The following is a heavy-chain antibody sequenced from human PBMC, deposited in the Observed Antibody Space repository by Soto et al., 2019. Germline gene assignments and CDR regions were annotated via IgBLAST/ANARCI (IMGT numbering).Heavy chain of an antibody. CDR1: GYSFTSYW. CDR3: ASSVKSSTSCCMAGCDYYYGMDV. CDR2: IDPSDSYT. J-gene: IGHJ6*02. Sequence: GESLKISCKGSGYSFTSYWISWVRQMPGKGLEWMGRIDPSDSYTNYSPSFQGHVTISADKSISTAYLQWSSLKASDTAMYYCASSVKSSTSCCMAGCDYYYGMDVWGQGTTVTVSS. V-gene: IGHV5-10-1*01. D-gene: IGHD2-2*01.